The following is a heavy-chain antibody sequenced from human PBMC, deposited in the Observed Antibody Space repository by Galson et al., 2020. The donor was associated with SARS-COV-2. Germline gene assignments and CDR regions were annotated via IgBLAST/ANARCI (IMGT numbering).Heavy chain of an antibody. CDR2: HNPTNSYT. Sequence: HGESLKISCQASGYSFSTYWNTWVRQMPGKGLEWIASHNPTNSYTNYSPSFQGHVTISSDRSISTVYLQWSSLEASDSAIFYCARQQDSGTTPFFDYWGLGTLVSVSS. D-gene: IGHD1-1*01. CDR1: GYSFSTYW. CDR3: ARQQDSGTTPFFDY. V-gene: IGHV5-10-1*01. J-gene: IGHJ4*02.